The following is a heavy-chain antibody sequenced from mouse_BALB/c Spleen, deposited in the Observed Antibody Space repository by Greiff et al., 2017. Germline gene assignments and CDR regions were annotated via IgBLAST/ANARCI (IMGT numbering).Heavy chain of an antibody. V-gene: IGHV1-67*01. CDR3: AIPYYYAMDY. J-gene: IGHJ4*01. Sequence: VQLQQSGPELVRPGVSVKISCKGSGYTFTDYAMHWVKQSHAKSLEWIGVISTYYGNTNYNQKFKGKATMTVDKSSSTAYMELARLTSEDSAIYYCAIPYYYAMDYWGQGTSVTVSS. CDR1: GYTFTDYA. CDR2: ISTYYGNT.